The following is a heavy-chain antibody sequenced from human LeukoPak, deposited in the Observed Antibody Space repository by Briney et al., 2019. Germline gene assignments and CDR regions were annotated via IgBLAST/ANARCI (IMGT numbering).Heavy chain of an antibody. V-gene: IGHV3-21*01. CDR2: ISSSSSYI. D-gene: IGHD6-13*01. CDR3: ARQISIAAAGTGY. Sequence: PGGSLRLSCAAYGFTFSSYSMNWVRQAPGKGLEWVSSISSSSSYIYYADSVKGRFTIPRDNAKNSLDLQMNSLRAEDTAVYYGARQISIAAAGTGYWGQGTLVTVSS. J-gene: IGHJ4*02. CDR1: GFTFSSYS.